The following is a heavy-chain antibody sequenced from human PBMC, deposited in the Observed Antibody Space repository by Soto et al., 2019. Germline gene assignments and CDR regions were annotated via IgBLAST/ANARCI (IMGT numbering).Heavy chain of an antibody. CDR3: AKFFVETGGSSGWPWTFHY. J-gene: IGHJ4*02. D-gene: IGHD6-25*01. CDR1: GFTFSSYA. V-gene: IGHV3-23*01. CDR2: ISGSGGTT. Sequence: EVQLLESGGGLVQPGRSLRLSCAASGFTFSSYAMSWVRQAPGKGLEWVSAISGSGGTTYYAASVKGRFTISRDNSKSTLFLQRNSLRAEHTAVYYCAKFFVETGGSSGWPWTFHYWGQGTLVTVSS.